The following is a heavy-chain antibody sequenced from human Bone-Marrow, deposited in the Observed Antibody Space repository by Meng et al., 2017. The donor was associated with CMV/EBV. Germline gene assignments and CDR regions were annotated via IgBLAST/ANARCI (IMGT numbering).Heavy chain of an antibody. CDR3: ASSLAGDLGEAYYYYALDV. D-gene: IGHD7-27*01. CDR2: INHSGRA. J-gene: IGHJ6*02. V-gene: IGHV4-34*01. CDR1: GGSFGSFS. Sequence: GPLRLSFDVHGGSFGSFSWSWFRQPPGKGLEWVGAINHSGRANYNPSLKSRVTISPDTSKNQFSLRLTSATAADTAVYYFASSLAGDLGEAYYYYALDVWGQGTTVTVSS.